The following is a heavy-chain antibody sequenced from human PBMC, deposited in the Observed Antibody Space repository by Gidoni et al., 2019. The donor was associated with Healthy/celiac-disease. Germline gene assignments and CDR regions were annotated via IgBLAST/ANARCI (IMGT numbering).Heavy chain of an antibody. CDR3: ARVRLNWNDVPSYFDY. V-gene: IGHV4-59*01. CDR1: GGSISSYY. J-gene: IGHJ4*02. Sequence: QVQLQESGPGLVKPSETLSLSCTVSGGSISSYYWSWIRPPPGKGLEWIGYIYYSGSTNYNPSLKSRVTISVDTSKYQYSLKLSSVTAADTAVYYFARVRLNWNDVPSYFDYWGQGTLVTVSS. D-gene: IGHD1-1*01. CDR2: IYYSGST.